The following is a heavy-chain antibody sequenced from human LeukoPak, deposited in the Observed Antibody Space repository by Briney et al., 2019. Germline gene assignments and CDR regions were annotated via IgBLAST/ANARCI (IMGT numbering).Heavy chain of an antibody. Sequence: GASVKVSCKASGYTFTSYDINWVRQATGQGLEWMGWMNPNSGNTGYAQKFQGGVTMTRNTSISTAYMELSSLRSEDTAVYYCARDRVTNWGAFDIWGQGTMVTVSS. D-gene: IGHD7-27*01. CDR2: MNPNSGNT. V-gene: IGHV1-8*01. J-gene: IGHJ3*02. CDR1: GYTFTSYD. CDR3: ARDRVTNWGAFDI.